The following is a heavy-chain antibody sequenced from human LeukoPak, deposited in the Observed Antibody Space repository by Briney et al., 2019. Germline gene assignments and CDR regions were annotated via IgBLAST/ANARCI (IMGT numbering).Heavy chain of an antibody. CDR2: INAGNGNT. Sequence: ASVKVSCTASGYTFTSYAMHWVRQAPGQRLEWMGWINAGNGNTKYSQKFQGRVTITRDTSAGTAYMELSSLRSEDTAVYYCARDGSDYYYGMDVWGQGTTVTVSS. J-gene: IGHJ6*02. CDR3: ARDGSDYYYGMDV. D-gene: IGHD1-26*01. CDR1: GYTFTSYA. V-gene: IGHV1-3*01.